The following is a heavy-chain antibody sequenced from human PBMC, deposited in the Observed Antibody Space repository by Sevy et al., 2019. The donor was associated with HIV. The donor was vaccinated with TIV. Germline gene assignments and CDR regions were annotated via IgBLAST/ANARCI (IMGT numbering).Heavy chain of an antibody. CDR1: GFTFSSYA. J-gene: IGHJ4*02. V-gene: IGHV3-23*01. Sequence: GGSLRLSCAASGFTFSSYAMSWVRQAPGKGLEWVSAISGSGGSTYYAVSVKGRFTISRDNSKNTLYLQMSSLRAEDTVVYYCAKEDYGDYEGHFDYWGQGTLVTVSS. D-gene: IGHD4-17*01. CDR2: ISGSGGST. CDR3: AKEDYGDYEGHFDY.